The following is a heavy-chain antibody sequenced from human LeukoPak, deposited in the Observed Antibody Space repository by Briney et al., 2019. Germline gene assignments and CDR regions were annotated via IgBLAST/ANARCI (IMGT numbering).Heavy chain of an antibody. V-gene: IGHV3-23*01. D-gene: IGHD5-18*01. Sequence: GGSLRLSCAASGFTFSSYAMSWVRQAPGKGLEWVSAISGSGGSTYYADSVKGRFTISRDNSKNTLYLQMNSLRAEGTAVYYCARDGYSFGHDFDYWGQGTLVTVSS. J-gene: IGHJ4*02. CDR2: ISGSGGST. CDR1: GFTFSSYA. CDR3: ARDGYSFGHDFDY.